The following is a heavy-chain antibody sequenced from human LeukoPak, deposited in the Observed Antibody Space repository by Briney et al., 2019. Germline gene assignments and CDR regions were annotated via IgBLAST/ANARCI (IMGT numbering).Heavy chain of an antibody. J-gene: IGHJ5*02. D-gene: IGHD4-17*01. V-gene: IGHV4-4*09. CDR1: GGSIGSYY. CDR3: ARTYGDPFDWFDP. Sequence: PSETLSLTCTVSGGSIGSYYWSWIRQPPGKGLEWIGYIYTSGSTNYNPSLKSRVTISVDTSKNQFSLKLSSVTAADTAVYYCARTYGDPFDWFDPWGQGTLVTVSS. CDR2: IYTSGST.